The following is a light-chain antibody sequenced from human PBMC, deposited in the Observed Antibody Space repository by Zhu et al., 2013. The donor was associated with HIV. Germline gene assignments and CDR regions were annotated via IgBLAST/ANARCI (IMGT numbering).Light chain of an antibody. CDR2: DAS. V-gene: IGKV1-33*01. CDR3: QHYDSLPFT. Sequence: DIQMTQSPSSLSASVGDRVTITCQASQDISTSVNWYQQKSGKAPKLLMFDASTLEAGVPSRFSGSGSGTRFAFTISSLQPDDFATYYCQHYDSLPFTFGPGTKVDLK. J-gene: IGKJ3*01. CDR1: QDISTS.